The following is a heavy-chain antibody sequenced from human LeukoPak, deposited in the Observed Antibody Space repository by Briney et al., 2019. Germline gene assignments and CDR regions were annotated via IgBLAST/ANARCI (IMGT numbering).Heavy chain of an antibody. D-gene: IGHD3-9*01. CDR1: GFTFSSYA. Sequence: GGSLRLSCAASGFTFSSYAMDWVRQAPGKGLEWVSVISYDGGNKNYADSVKGRFTISRDNSKNTLFLQMNSLRAEDTAVYYCARGTYYDILTGVDYFDYWGQGTLVTVSS. V-gene: IGHV3-30*04. J-gene: IGHJ4*02. CDR2: ISYDGGNK. CDR3: ARGTYYDILTGVDYFDY.